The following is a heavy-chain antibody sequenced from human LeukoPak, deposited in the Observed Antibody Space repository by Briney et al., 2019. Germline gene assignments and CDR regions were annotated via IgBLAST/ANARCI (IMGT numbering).Heavy chain of an antibody. CDR1: GGSFSGYY. CDR3: ARGFINFWSGYHDY. J-gene: IGHJ4*02. V-gene: IGHV4-34*01. D-gene: IGHD3-3*01. Sequence: SETLSLTCAVYGGSFSGYYWSWIRQPPGKGLEWIGEINDSGSTNYNPSLKSRVPISVDTSKNQFSLKLSSVTAAAPAVYYCARGFINFWSGYHDYWGQGTLVTVSS. CDR2: INDSGST.